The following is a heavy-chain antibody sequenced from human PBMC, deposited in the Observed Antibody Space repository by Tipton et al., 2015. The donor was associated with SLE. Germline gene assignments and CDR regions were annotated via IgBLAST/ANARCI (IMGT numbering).Heavy chain of an antibody. CDR2: IYHSGST. V-gene: IGHV4-38-2*01. Sequence: TLSLTCAVSGYSISSGYYWGWIRQPPGKGLEWIGSIYHSGSTYYNPSLKSRVTISVDTSKNQFSLKLSSVTAADTAVYYCARGGGYCSSTSCPLGYWGQGTLVTVSS. CDR3: ARGGGYCSSTSCPLGY. CDR1: GYSISSGYY. D-gene: IGHD2-2*01. J-gene: IGHJ4*02.